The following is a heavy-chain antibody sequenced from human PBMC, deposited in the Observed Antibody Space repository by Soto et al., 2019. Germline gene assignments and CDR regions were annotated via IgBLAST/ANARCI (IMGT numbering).Heavy chain of an antibody. CDR3: ARLYSSSSMDV. D-gene: IGHD6-13*01. V-gene: IGHV1-69*02. CDR1: GGTFSSYT. Sequence: SVKVSCKASGGTFSSYTISLVRQAPGQGLEWMGRIIPILGIANYAQKFQGRVTITADKSTSTAYMELSSLRSEDTAVYYCARLYSSSSMDVWGKGTTVTVSS. CDR2: IIPILGIA. J-gene: IGHJ6*03.